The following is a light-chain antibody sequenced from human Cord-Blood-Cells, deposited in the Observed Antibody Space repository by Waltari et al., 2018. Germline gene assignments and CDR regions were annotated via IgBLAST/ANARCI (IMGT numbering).Light chain of an antibody. J-gene: IGLJ2*01. Sequence: QSALTQPASVSGSPGQSITISCTGTSSDVGSYNLVSWYQQHPGKAPKLMIYEGSKRPSGVSNRCSGSKSGNTASRTISVLQAEDEADYYCCSYAGSSTFVVFGGGTKLTVL. CDR3: CSYAGSSTFVV. CDR2: EGS. V-gene: IGLV2-23*03. CDR1: SSDVGSYNL.